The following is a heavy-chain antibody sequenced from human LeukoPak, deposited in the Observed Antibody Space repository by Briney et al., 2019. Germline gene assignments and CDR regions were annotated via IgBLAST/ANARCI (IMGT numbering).Heavy chain of an antibody. CDR2: ISNGGTTT. CDR3: ASEPRLLDH. J-gene: IGHJ4*02. D-gene: IGHD6-25*01. V-gene: IGHV3-11*04. Sequence: GGSLILSCAASGFTFSDNYMSWIRQAPGKGLEWVSYISNGGTTTKYADSVEGRFTISRDNAKNFLYLQMNSLRAEDTAVYFCASEPRLLDHWGQGTLVTVSS. CDR1: GFTFSDNY.